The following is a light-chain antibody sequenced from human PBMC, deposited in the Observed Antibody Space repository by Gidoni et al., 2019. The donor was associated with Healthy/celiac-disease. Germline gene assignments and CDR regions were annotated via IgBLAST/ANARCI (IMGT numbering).Light chain of an antibody. CDR3: QQYYSTPYT. CDR1: QSVLYSSNNKNY. V-gene: IGKV4-1*01. Sequence: DIVMTQSPASLAVSLGERATINCKSSQSVLYSSNNKNYLAWYQQKPGQPPKLLIYWASTRESGVPDRFSGSGSGTDFTLTISSLQAADVAVYYCQQYYSTPYTFGQGTKLEI. CDR2: WAS. J-gene: IGKJ2*01.